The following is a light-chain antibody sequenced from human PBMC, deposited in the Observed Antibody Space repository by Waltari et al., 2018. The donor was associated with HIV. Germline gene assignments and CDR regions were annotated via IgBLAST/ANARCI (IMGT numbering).Light chain of an antibody. CDR1: DSNIGRDY. CDR2: DND. J-gene: IGLJ2*01. V-gene: IGLV1-47*01. CDR3: AAWDDSLSGVV. Sequence: QSVLTQPPSASGTAGQRVTISCSGRDSNIGRDYIYWYQQVPGAAPRLLIYDNDQRPSGVPARFSGSKAGTSASLAISGLRSEDEGDYSCAAWDDSLSGVVFGGGTKLTVL.